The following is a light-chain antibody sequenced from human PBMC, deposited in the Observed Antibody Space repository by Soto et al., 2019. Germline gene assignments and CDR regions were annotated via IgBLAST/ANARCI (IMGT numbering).Light chain of an antibody. Sequence: QSVLTQPPSVSGAPGQRVTISCTGSSSNIGAGYDVHWYQQLPGTAPKLLIYGNSNRPSGVPDRFSGSKSGTSASLAITGVQAEDEADYYCQSYDSSLSVVFGGGTKLTGL. CDR1: SSNIGAGYD. J-gene: IGLJ2*01. V-gene: IGLV1-40*01. CDR3: QSYDSSLSVV. CDR2: GNS.